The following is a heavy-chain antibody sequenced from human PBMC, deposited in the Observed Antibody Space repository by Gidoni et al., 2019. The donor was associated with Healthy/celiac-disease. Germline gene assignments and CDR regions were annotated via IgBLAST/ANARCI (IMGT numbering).Heavy chain of an antibody. J-gene: IGHJ4*02. V-gene: IGHV3-33*01. CDR3: ARARTYTGATPEFDY. D-gene: IGHD1-26*01. Sequence: QVQLVESGGGVVQPGRSLRLSCAASGFTFSSYGMHWVRQAPGKGLEWVAVIWYDGSNKYYADSVKGRFTISRDNSKNTLYLQMNSLRAEDTAVYYCARARTYTGATPEFDYWGQGTLVTVSS. CDR2: IWYDGSNK. CDR1: GFTFSSYG.